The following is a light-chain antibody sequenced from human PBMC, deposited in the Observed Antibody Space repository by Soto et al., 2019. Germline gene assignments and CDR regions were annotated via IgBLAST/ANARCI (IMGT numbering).Light chain of an antibody. CDR2: GAS. CDR1: QSVSSSY. J-gene: IGKJ2*01. V-gene: IGKV3-20*01. CDR3: QQYGSSPYT. Sequence: EIVLTQSPGTLSLSPGERATLSCRASQSVSSSYLAWYQQKPGQAPRLLIYGASSRATGIPDRFSGSGSGTDFTLTISRLEPEDFAVSYCQQYGSSPYTFGQGTK.